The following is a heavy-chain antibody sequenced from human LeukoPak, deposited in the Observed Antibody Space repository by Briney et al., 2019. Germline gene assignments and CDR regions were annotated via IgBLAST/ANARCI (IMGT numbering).Heavy chain of an antibody. J-gene: IGHJ4*02. D-gene: IGHD1-26*01. Sequence: GGSLSLSCEASGFTFSSYWMSWVRQAPGKGLEWVANIRDDGGEIYYVDSVKGRFTISRDNAKSSLFLQMNSLRAEDAAVYYCARDKPRGSYYGSIFDSWGQGTLVSLSS. CDR2: IRDDGGEI. CDR1: GFTFSSYW. V-gene: IGHV3-7*01. CDR3: ARDKPRGSYYGSIFDS.